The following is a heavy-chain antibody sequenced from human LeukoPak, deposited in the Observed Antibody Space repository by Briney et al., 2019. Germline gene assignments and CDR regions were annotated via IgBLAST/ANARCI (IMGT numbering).Heavy chain of an antibody. V-gene: IGHV1-46*01. CDR1: GHTFTSNY. Sequence: ASVKVSCKASGHTFTSNYIHWVRQALGQGLEWMGMIYPRDGSTSYAQKFQGRVTVTRDTSTSTVHMELSGLRSEDTAVYYCARDQEGFDYWGQGTLVTVSS. CDR3: ARDQEGFDY. J-gene: IGHJ4*02. CDR2: IYPRDGST.